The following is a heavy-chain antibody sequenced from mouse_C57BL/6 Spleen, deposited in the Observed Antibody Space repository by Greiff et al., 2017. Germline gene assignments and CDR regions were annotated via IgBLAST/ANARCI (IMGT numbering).Heavy chain of an antibody. CDR3: AAYDYGYAMDY. CDR2: IWGDGST. CDR1: GFSLTSYG. J-gene: IGHJ4*01. Sequence: VKLMESGPGLVAPSQSLSITCTVSGFSLTSYGVSWVRQPPGKGLEWLGVIWGDGSTNYHSALISRLSIRKDNSKSQVFLKLNSLQSDDTAMYYCAAYDYGYAMDYWGQGTSVTVSS. V-gene: IGHV2-3*01. D-gene: IGHD2-4*01.